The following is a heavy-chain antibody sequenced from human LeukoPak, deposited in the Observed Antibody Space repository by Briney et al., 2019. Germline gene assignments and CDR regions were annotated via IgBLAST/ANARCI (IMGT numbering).Heavy chain of an antibody. D-gene: IGHD3-3*01. V-gene: IGHV6-1*01. J-gene: IGHJ3*02. Sequence: SQTLSLTCAISGDSVSSNDAAWNWIRQSPSRGLEWLGRTYYRSKWYSVYAVSVKGRITINPDTSKNQFSLQLNSVTPEDTAVYYCARGDNVLRFLEVDAFDIWGQGTMVTVCS. CDR2: TYYRSKWYS. CDR3: ARGDNVLRFLEVDAFDI. CDR1: GDSVSSNDAA.